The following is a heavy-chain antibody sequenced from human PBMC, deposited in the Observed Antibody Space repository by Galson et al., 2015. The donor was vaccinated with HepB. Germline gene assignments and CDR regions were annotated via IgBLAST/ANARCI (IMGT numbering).Heavy chain of an antibody. J-gene: IGHJ5*02. CDR2: ISSSSSTI. Sequence: SLRLSCAASGFTFSSYSMNWVRQAPGKGLEWVSYISSSSSTIYYADSVKGRFTISRDNAKNSLYLQMNSLRAEDTAVYYCARDQLSIAAAGFDPWGQGTLVTVSS. V-gene: IGHV3-48*01. CDR3: ARDQLSIAAAGFDP. D-gene: IGHD6-13*01. CDR1: GFTFSSYS.